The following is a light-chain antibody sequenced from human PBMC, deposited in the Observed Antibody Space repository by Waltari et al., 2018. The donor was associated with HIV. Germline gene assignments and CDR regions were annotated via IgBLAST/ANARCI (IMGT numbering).Light chain of an antibody. V-gene: IGLV2-14*03. CDR2: AVN. CDR1: ITDIGTYNH. Sequence: QSALTQPASVSGSPGQSITISCTGTITDIGTYNHVSWYQHHAGRAPKLLIYAVNNRPSGVSTRFSASKSGNTASLTISGLQSDDEADYYCSSYASGDTRVMFGGGTKVTVL. J-gene: IGLJ3*02. CDR3: SSYASGDTRVM.